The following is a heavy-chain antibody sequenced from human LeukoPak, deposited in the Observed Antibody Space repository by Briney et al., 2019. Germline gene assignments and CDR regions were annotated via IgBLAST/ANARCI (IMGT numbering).Heavy chain of an antibody. D-gene: IGHD3-16*01. J-gene: IGHJ4*02. Sequence: SSETLSLTCTVSSGSITSYYWSWIRQPPGKALEWIGFIHYSGSTYYNPSLKSRVTISVDTSKNQFSLKLSSVTAADTAVYYCAMGGYWGQGTLVTVSS. CDR1: SGSITSYY. CDR3: AMGGY. CDR2: IHYSGST. V-gene: IGHV4-59*06.